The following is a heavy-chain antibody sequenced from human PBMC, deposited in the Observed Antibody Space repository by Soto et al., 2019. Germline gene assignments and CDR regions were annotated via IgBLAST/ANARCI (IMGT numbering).Heavy chain of an antibody. V-gene: IGHV1-8*02. CDR2: MNPRTGYT. J-gene: IGHJ4*02. CDR3: VRQPGGVATPGDDY. CDR1: GYNFDAFD. Sequence: QVQLVQSGAEVKKPGAAVKVSCEASGYNFDAFDMHWVRQAAGQGLEWMGWMNPRTGYTAFAQEFQDRVTMTRDTSRNTAYMEVSGLRAEDTAVYFCVRQPGGVATPGDDYWGQGTPVTVSS.